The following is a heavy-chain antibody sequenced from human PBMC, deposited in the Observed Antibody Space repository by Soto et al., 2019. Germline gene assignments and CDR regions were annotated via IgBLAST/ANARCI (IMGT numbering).Heavy chain of an antibody. D-gene: IGHD3-10*01. V-gene: IGHV1-46*03. CDR2: INPFGGSR. CDR1: GYIFTSYY. CDR3: SRVDPGETSPFDH. J-gene: IGHJ4*02. Sequence: QVQLVQSGAEVKKPGASVKVSCKASGYIFTSYYIHWVRQAPGQGLEWMGWINPFGGSRMFAQSFQGRVTMTRDTSTSTVYMEVSSLRSEATAVYYCSRVDPGETSPFDHWGQGTLVTVSS.